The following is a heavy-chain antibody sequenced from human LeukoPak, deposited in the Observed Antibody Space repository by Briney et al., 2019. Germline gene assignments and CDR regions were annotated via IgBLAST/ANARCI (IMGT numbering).Heavy chain of an antibody. CDR3: GRHYDKSALRYFDY. CDR1: GFTFINHA. D-gene: IGHD3-22*01. Sequence: GPSLRPSCAASGFTFINHAMSWVRQAPGKWLEWVSGIKVRFIISRDNSNNTLYLQVNSLRAADKTEYYCGRHYDKSALRYFDYWGQGTLAIVSS. V-gene: IGHV3-23*01. J-gene: IGHJ4*02. CDR2: I.